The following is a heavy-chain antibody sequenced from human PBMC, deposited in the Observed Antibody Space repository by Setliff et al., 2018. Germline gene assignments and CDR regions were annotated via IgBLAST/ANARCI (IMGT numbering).Heavy chain of an antibody. Sequence: SVKVPCKASGGTFSSYAISWVRQAPGQGLEWMGRIIPIFGTANYAQKFQGRVTITADKSTSTAYMELSSLRSEDTAVYYCARELPRTIFGVVIDYWGQGTLVTVSS. CDR1: GGTFSSYA. J-gene: IGHJ4*02. CDR2: IIPIFGTA. V-gene: IGHV1-69*06. CDR3: ARELPRTIFGVVIDY. D-gene: IGHD3-3*01.